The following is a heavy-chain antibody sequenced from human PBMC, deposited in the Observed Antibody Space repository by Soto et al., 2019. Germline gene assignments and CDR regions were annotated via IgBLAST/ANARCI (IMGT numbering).Heavy chain of an antibody. CDR2: ISWNSGSI. CDR3: AKDNDYGVTPGGPFDY. CDR1: GFTFDDYA. Sequence: PGGSLRLSCAASGFTFDDYAMHWVRQAPGKGLEWVSGISWNSGSIGYADSVKGRFTISRDNAKNSLYLQMSSLRAEDTALYYCAKDNDYGVTPGGPFDYWGQGTLVTVSS. V-gene: IGHV3-9*01. J-gene: IGHJ4*02. D-gene: IGHD4-17*01.